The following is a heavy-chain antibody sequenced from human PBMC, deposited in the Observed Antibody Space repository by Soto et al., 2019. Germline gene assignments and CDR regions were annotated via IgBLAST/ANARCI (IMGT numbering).Heavy chain of an antibody. CDR2: INPNSGGT. V-gene: IGHV1-2*02. CDR3: AKEPNIVVVPAATGGMDV. Sequence: ASVKVSCKASGYTFTDYYMHWVRQAPGQGLEWMGWINPNSGGTNYAQKFQGRVTMTRVTSISTAYMELSSLRSDDTALYYCAKEPNIVVVPAATGGMDVWGQGTTVTVSS. J-gene: IGHJ6*02. D-gene: IGHD2-2*01. CDR1: GYTFTDYY.